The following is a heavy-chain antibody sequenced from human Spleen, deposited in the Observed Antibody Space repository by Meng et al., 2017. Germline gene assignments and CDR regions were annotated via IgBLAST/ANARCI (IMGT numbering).Heavy chain of an antibody. CDR2: INTYNGNS. V-gene: IGHV7-4-1*02. J-gene: IGHJ4*02. CDR3: ARHRSSSWSDY. D-gene: IGHD6-13*01. CDR1: GYSFTAYA. Sequence: QVVLGQSGLELRRPGASVKVSCKASGYSFTAYAMAWVRQVPGQGLEWMGWINTYNGNSTYAQDFTGRFVFSLDTSVSTAYLQISGLKAEDTAVYYCARHRSSSWSDYWGQGTLVTVSS.